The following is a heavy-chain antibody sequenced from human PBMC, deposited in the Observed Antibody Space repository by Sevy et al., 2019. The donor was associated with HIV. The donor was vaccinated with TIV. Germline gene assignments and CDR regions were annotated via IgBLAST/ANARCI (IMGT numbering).Heavy chain of an antibody. V-gene: IGHV4-39*01. CDR1: GGSVSSSTFY. Sequence: SETLSLTCNVSGGSVSSSTFYWAWIRQPPGKGLEWIGSFHFSGNTNYNPSLKSRLTISVDTSKNQFSLKLSSVTAADTAVYYCARGGYFSGGRPRPNHSWFDPWGQGTLVTVSS. J-gene: IGHJ5*02. CDR2: FHFSGNT. D-gene: IGHD2-15*01. CDR3: ARGGYFSGGRPRPNHSWFDP.